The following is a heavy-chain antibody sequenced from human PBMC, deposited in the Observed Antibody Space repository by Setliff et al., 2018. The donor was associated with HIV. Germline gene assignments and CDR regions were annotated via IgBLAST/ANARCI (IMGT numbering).Heavy chain of an antibody. CDR3: ARDRHYGGLPWYFET. CDR1: ARIFSNYP. V-gene: IGHV1-69*13. D-gene: IGHD4-17*01. CDR2: IIPVFRTP. Sequence: SVKVSCKASARIFSNYPISWVRQAPGRGLEWMGGIIPVFRTPDYAQRFQDRLTITADESADTVYMELKSLRHEDTAVYFCARDRHYGGLPWYFETWGPGTLFTVSS. J-gene: IGHJ4*02.